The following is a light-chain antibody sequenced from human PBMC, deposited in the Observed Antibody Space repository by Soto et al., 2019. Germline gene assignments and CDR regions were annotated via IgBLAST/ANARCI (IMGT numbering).Light chain of an antibody. V-gene: IGLV1-36*01. J-gene: IGLJ2*01. CDR2: YDD. CDR1: SSNIGNNP. CDR3: AAWDDSLNGQV. Sequence: QSVLTQPPSVSEAPRQRVTISCSGSSSNIGNNPVHWYQHLPGKTPKLLIYYDDLLPSGVSDRFSGSKSGTSASLAISSLQSEDEADYYCAAWDDSLNGQVFGGGTKLTV.